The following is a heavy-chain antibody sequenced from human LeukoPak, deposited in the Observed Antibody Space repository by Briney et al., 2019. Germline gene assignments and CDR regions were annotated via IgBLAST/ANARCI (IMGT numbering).Heavy chain of an antibody. CDR2: INPSGGST. V-gene: IGHV1-46*01. Sequence: ASVKVSCKASGYTFTSYGISWVRQAPGQGLEWMGIINPSGGSTSYAQKFQGRVTMTRDMSTSTVYMELSSLRSEDTAVYYCARSSRGVPTFDYWGQGTLVTVSS. J-gene: IGHJ4*02. D-gene: IGHD2-2*01. CDR3: ARSSRGVPTFDY. CDR1: GYTFTSYG.